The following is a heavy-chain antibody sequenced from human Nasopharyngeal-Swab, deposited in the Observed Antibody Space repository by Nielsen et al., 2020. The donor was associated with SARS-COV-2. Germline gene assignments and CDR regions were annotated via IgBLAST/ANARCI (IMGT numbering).Heavy chain of an antibody. CDR1: GFTFSSYA. Sequence: GGSLRLSCAASGFTFSSYAMSWVRQAPGKGLEWVSAISGSGGSTYYADSVKGRFTISRDNSKNTLYLQMNSLRAEDTAVYYCAQTSSGMATIRGVLPYWGQGTLVTVSS. J-gene: IGHJ4*02. CDR2: ISGSGGST. CDR3: AQTSSGMATIRGVLPY. D-gene: IGHD5-24*01. V-gene: IGHV3-23*01.